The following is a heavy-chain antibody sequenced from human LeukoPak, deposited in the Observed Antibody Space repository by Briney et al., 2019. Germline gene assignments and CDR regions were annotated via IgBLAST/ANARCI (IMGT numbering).Heavy chain of an antibody. V-gene: IGHV4-34*01. CDR3: AGAQADCGGGCYSTYFDY. Sequence: SETLSLTCAVYGGSFSGYYWSWIRQPPGKGLEWIGEINHSGSTNYNPSLKSRVTISVDTSKNQFSLKLSSVTAADTAVYYCAGAQADCGGGCYSTYFDYWGQGTLVTVSS. CDR2: INHSGST. D-gene: IGHD2-21*02. J-gene: IGHJ4*02. CDR1: GGSFSGYY.